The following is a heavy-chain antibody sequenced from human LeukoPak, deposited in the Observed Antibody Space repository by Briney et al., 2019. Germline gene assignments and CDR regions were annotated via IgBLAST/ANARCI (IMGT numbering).Heavy chain of an antibody. CDR2: IYTSGST. CDR1: GGSISSGGYY. J-gene: IGHJ4*02. CDR3: AREGAGYCSSTSCPVDY. D-gene: IGHD2-2*01. V-gene: IGHV4-61*02. Sequence: PSETLSLTCTVSGGSISSGGYYWSWIRQPAGKGLEWIGRIYTSGSTNYNPSLKSRVTMSVDTSKNQFSLKLSSVTAADTAVYYCAREGAGYCSSTSCPVDYWGQGTLVTVSS.